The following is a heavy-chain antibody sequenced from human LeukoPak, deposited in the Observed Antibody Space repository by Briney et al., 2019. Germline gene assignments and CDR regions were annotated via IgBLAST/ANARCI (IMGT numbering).Heavy chain of an antibody. D-gene: IGHD1-1*01. V-gene: IGHV3-48*03. CDR2: ISSSGSTI. CDR1: GFTFSSYE. J-gene: IGHJ6*03. Sequence: PGGSLRLSCAASGFTFSSYEMNWVRQAPGKGLEWVSYISSSGSTIYYADSVKGRFTISRDNAKNSLYLQMNSLRAEDTAVYYCARDFLERRKEHTDWTHHYYYYMDVWGKGTTVTVSS. CDR3: ARDFLERRKEHTDWTHHYYYYMDV.